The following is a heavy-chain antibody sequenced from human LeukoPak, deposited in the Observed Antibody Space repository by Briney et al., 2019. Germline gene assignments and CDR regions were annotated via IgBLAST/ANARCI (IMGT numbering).Heavy chain of an antibody. V-gene: IGHV3-21*01. CDR2: ISSSSSYI. D-gene: IGHD6-13*01. CDR1: GFTFSSYS. J-gene: IGHJ1*01. CDR3: ARGPSIAAAGPQYFQH. Sequence: GGSLRLSCAASGFTFSSYSMNWVRQAPGKGLEWVSSISSSSSYIYYADSVKGRFTISRDNAKNSLYLQMSSLRAEDTAVYYCARGPSIAAAGPQYFQHWGQGTLVTVSS.